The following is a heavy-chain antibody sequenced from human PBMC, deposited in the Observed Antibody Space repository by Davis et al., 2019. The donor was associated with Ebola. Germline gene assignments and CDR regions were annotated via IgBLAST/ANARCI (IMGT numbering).Heavy chain of an antibody. J-gene: IGHJ4*02. CDR3: ARGWELLTHFDV. D-gene: IGHD1-26*01. V-gene: IGHV3-30-3*01. CDR1: GFTFSSYA. CDR2: LSYDGCKK. Sequence: GESLKISCAASGFTFSSYAMHWVRQAPGKGLEWVAVLSYDGCKKYNADSVKGRFTISGDNSENTRYLQMNSLRPEDTAMYYCARGWELLTHFDVWGQGTLVTVSS.